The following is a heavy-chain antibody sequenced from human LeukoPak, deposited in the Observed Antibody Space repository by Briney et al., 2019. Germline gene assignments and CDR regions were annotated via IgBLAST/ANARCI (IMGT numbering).Heavy chain of an antibody. CDR3: AKDKGYSGYEGIAAAGFDY. V-gene: IGHV3-23*01. Sequence: PGGSLGLSCAASGFTFSSYAMSWVRQAPGKGLEWVSAISGSGGSTYYADSVKGRFTISRDNSKNTLYLQMNSLRAEDTAVYYCAKDKGYSGYEGIAAAGFDYWGQGTLVTVSS. J-gene: IGHJ4*02. CDR2: ISGSGGST. D-gene: IGHD6-13*01. CDR1: GFTFSSYA.